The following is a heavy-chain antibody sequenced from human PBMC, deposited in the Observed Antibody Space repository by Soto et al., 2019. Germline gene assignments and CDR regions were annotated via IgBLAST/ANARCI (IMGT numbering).Heavy chain of an antibody. Sequence: GESLKISCKGSGYSFTSYWIGWVRQMPGKGLEWMGIIYPGGSDTRYSPSFQGQVTISADKSISTAYLQWSSLKASDTAMYYCARRSRSGYYQGGAFDIWGQGTMVTVSS. CDR2: IYPGGSDT. CDR3: ARRSRSGYYQGGAFDI. V-gene: IGHV5-51*01. J-gene: IGHJ3*02. D-gene: IGHD3-22*01. CDR1: GYSFTSYW.